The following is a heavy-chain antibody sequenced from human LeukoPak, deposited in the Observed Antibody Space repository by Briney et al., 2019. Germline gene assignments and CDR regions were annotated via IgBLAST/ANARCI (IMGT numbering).Heavy chain of an antibody. CDR3: AIEGGDRGDYYYYYYYMDV. D-gene: IGHD2-21*01. CDR1: GGSINSSYYY. CDR2: IYYSGST. Sequence: SETLSFTCTVSGGSINSSYYYWGWIRQPPGKGLEWIGSIYYSGSTYYNPSLKSRVTISVDTSKNQFSLKLSSATAADTAVYYCAIEGGDRGDYYYYYYYMDVWGKGTTVTVSS. V-gene: IGHV4-39*07. J-gene: IGHJ6*03.